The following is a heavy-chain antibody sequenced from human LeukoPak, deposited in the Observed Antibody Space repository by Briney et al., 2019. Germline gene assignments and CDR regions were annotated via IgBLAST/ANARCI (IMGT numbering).Heavy chain of an antibody. J-gene: IGHJ3*02. D-gene: IGHD3-3*02. CDR3: ARDLSGLDAFDI. V-gene: IGHV3-23*01. Sequence: GGSLRLSCVASGFTFISKAMSWVRRAPGKGLEWVSGVLSDGGTTYYADSVKGRFTISRDNSRNTLYLQMNSLRAEDTAVYSCARDLSGLDAFDIWGQGTMVTVSS. CDR2: VLSDGGTT. CDR1: GFTFISKA.